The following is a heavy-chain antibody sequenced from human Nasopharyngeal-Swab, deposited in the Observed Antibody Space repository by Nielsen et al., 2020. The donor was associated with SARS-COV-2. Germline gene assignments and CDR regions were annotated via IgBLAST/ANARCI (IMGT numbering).Heavy chain of an antibody. V-gene: IGHV1-58*01. D-gene: IGHD6-6*01. CDR1: GFTFTSSA. CDR2: IVVGSGNT. CDR3: AAAKAARQGYYYYGMDV. J-gene: IGHJ6*02. Sequence: SVKVSCKASGFTFTSSAVQWVRQARGQRLEWIGWIVVGSGNTDYAQKFQERVTITRDMSTSTAYMELSSLRSEDTAVYYCAAAKAARQGYYYYGMDVWGQGTTVTVSS.